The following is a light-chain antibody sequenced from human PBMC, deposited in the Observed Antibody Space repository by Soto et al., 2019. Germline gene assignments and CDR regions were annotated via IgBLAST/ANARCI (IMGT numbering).Light chain of an antibody. V-gene: IGLV2-23*02. Sequence: QSVLTQPASVSGSPGQSITISCTGTSSDFGNYNLVSWYQQHPGKVPKLILFEVNKRPSGVSGRFSGSKSGNTASLTISGLQAEDEADYYCCSHAGSSTFGVFGIGTKV. CDR3: CSHAGSSTFGV. J-gene: IGLJ1*01. CDR1: SSDFGNYNL. CDR2: EVN.